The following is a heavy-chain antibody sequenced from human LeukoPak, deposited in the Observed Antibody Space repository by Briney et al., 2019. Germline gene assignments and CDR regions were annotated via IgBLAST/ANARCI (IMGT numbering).Heavy chain of an antibody. J-gene: IGHJ4*02. CDR3: AKEIWFGELSFDY. D-gene: IGHD3-10*01. Sequence: GGSLRLSCAVSGFTFSSYGMSWVRQAPGKGLEWVSAISGSGSSTYYAHSVKGRFTISRDNSKNTLYLQMNSLRAEDTAVYYCAKEIWFGELSFDYWGQGTLVTVSS. CDR2: ISGSGSST. V-gene: IGHV3-23*01. CDR1: GFTFSSYG.